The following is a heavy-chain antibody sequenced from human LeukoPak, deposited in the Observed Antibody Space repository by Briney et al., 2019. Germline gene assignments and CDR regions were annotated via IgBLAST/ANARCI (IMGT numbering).Heavy chain of an antibody. CDR3: ARRGFYYDSRGYYYFDY. D-gene: IGHD3-22*01. CDR2: IHHSGIT. V-gene: IGHV4-59*01. Sequence: SGTLSLTCTFSGGSISSYYWGWIRQPPGKGLEWIGDIHHSGITDYNSSLKSRVTIPVDTSKNQFSLKLSSVTAADTAVYHCARRGFYYDSRGYYYFDYWGQGTLVTVSS. CDR1: GGSISSYY. J-gene: IGHJ4*02.